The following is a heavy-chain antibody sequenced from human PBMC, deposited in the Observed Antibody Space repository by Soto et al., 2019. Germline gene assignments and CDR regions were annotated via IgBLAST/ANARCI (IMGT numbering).Heavy chain of an antibody. J-gene: IGHJ4*02. Sequence: SETLSLTCTVSGGSISSSSYYWGWIRQPPGKGLEWIGSIYYSGSTYYNPSLKSRVTISVDTSKNQFSLKLSSVTAADTAVYYCASHVEIATSPIDYWGQGTLVTVSS. D-gene: IGHD1-1*01. V-gene: IGHV4-39*01. CDR2: IYYSGST. CDR3: ASHVEIATSPIDY. CDR1: GGSISSSSYY.